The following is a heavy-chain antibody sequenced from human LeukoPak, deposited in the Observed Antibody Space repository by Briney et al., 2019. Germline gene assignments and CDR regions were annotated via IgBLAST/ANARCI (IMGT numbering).Heavy chain of an antibody. CDR2: IYYSGST. V-gene: IGHV4-39*01. D-gene: IGHD6-13*01. J-gene: IGHJ4*02. Sequence: SETLSLTCTVSGGSISSSSYYWGWIRQPPGKGLEWIGSIYYSGSTYYNPPLKSRVTISVDTSKNQFSLKLSSVTAADTAVYYCARGYSSSWYGGPVDYWGQGTLVTVSS. CDR3: ARGYSSSWYGGPVDY. CDR1: GGSISSSSYY.